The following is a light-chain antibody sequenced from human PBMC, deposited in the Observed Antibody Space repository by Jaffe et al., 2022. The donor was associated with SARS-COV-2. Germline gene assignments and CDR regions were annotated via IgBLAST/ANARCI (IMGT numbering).Light chain of an antibody. V-gene: IGKV1-39*01. CDR3: QQSYTTSIT. CDR1: QSISSY. J-gene: IGKJ5*01. CDR2: AAS. Sequence: DIQMTQSPSSLSASVGDTVTITCRASQSISSYLNWYQQKPGKAPNLLIYAASSLQSGVPSRFSGSGSGTDFTLTISSLQPEDFATYSCQQSYTTSITFGQGTRLEIK.